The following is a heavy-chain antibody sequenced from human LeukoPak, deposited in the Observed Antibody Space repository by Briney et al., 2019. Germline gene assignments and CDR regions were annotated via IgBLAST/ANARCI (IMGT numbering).Heavy chain of an antibody. D-gene: IGHD3-3*02. CDR2: IIPIFGTA. J-gene: IGHJ3*02. V-gene: IGHV1-69*13. CDR1: GGTFSSYA. Sequence: SVKVSCKASGGTFSSYAISWVRQAPGQGLEWMGGIIPIFGTANYAQKFQGRVTIIADESTSTAYMELSSLRSEDTAVYYCARKHFWSGHDAFDIWGQGTMVTVSS. CDR3: ARKHFWSGHDAFDI.